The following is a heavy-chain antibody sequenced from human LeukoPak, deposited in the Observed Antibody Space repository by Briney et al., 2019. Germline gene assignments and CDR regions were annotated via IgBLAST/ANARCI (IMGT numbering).Heavy chain of an antibody. CDR3: ATSLESYYYMDV. J-gene: IGHJ6*03. CDR1: GGSVTSGSYY. D-gene: IGHD5-24*01. Sequence: PSETLSLTCTISGGSVTSGSYYWSWIRQPPEKGLEWIGYIYYTGSTDYNPSLKSRVTISVETAKNQFSLQLSSVTAADTAIYYCATSLESYYYMDVWGKGTTVTVSS. CDR2: IYYTGST. V-gene: IGHV4-61*01.